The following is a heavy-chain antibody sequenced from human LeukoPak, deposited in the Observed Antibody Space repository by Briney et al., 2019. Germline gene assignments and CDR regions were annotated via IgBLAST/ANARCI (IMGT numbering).Heavy chain of an antibody. V-gene: IGHV3-21*01. D-gene: IGHD5-18*01. CDR3: ARDLLYSYGIVFDY. CDR1: GFTFSSYS. Sequence: GGSLRLSCAASGFTFSSYSMNWVRQAPGKGLEWVSSISSSSSYIYYADSVKGRFTISRDNAKNSLYLQMNSLRAEDTAVYYCARDLLYSYGIVFDYWGQGTLVTVSS. CDR2: ISSSSSYI. J-gene: IGHJ4*02.